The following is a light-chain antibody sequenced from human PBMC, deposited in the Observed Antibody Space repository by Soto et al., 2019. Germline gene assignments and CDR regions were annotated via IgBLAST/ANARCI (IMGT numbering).Light chain of an antibody. V-gene: IGKV3-11*01. CDR2: GAS. CDR3: QQRSDWLT. Sequence: EIVLTQSPATLSLSPGERATLSCRASQSVSSYLAWYQQKPGQAPRLLIYGASTRATGIPARFTGSGSGTDFTLTISSLEPEDFAVYYCQQRSDWLTFGQGTRLEIK. J-gene: IGKJ5*01. CDR1: QSVSSY.